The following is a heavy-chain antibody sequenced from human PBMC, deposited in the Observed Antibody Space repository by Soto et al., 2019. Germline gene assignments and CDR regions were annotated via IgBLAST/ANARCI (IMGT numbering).Heavy chain of an antibody. V-gene: IGHV4-39*01. Sequence: SETLSLTCTVSGGSISSSSYYWGWIRQPPGKGLEWIGTIYYSGSTYYNPSLKSRVTISVDTSKNQFSLKLTSVTAADTAVYYCARPEFPFGELYPYYYYMDVWGKGTTVTVSS. CDR3: ARPEFPFGELYPYYYYMDV. CDR2: IYYSGST. J-gene: IGHJ6*03. CDR1: GGSISSSSYY. D-gene: IGHD3-10*01.